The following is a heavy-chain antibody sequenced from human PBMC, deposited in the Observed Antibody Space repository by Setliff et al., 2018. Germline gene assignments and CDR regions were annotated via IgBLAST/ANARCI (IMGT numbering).Heavy chain of an antibody. V-gene: IGHV4-39*01. CDR1: GGSISSGSYY. CDR2: MYYRGST. CDR3: ARHLLVQGTYHFDY. D-gene: IGHD3-10*01. J-gene: IGHJ4*02. Sequence: LSLTCSVSGGSISSGSYYWGWIRQSPGKGLEWIGSMYYRGSTYYNPSLKGRVTLSVDTTKNQFSLKLTSMTAADTAVYFCARHLLVQGTYHFDYWGQGSPVTVSS.